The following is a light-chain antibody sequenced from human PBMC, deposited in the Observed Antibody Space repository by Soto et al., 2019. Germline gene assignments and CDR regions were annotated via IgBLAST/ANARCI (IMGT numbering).Light chain of an antibody. CDR1: QNIDNW. J-gene: IGKJ1*01. CDR2: KAS. V-gene: IGKV1-5*03. CDR3: QQYSSYSPAS. Sequence: DVQMTQSPSTLSASVGDRVTITCRASQNIDNWLAWYQQKPGKAPKLLIYKASNLESGVPSRFSGSGSGTEFTLTISSLEPDDFVTYHCQQYSSYSPASFGQGTKVEI.